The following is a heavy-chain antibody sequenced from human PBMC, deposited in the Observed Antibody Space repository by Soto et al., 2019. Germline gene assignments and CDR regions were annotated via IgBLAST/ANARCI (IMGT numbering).Heavy chain of an antibody. V-gene: IGHV3-48*02. J-gene: IGHJ6*02. CDR1: GFIFSDYT. D-gene: IGHD6-13*01. CDR2: ISSSGGAI. Sequence: EVQLVESGGDLVQPGGSLRLSCAASGFIFSDYTMTWVRQAPGRGLEFVSHISSSGGAIFYAESVKGRFTVSRDNAKNSLYLQMNSLRDEHTAVYFCARDHGGSTWFVGVYYFFGMDVWGQGTAVTVSS. CDR3: ARDHGGSTWFVGVYYFFGMDV.